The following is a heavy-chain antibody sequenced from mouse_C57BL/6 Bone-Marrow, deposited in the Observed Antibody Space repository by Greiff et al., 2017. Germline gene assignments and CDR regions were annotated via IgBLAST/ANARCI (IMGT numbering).Heavy chain of an antibody. Sequence: QVHVKQPGAELVKPGASVKLSCKASGYTFTSYWMHWVKQRPGQGLEWIGMIHPNSGSTNYKEKFKSKATLTVDKSSSTAYMQLSSLTSEDSAVYYCARYGGDYWGQGTSVTVSS. CDR3: ARYGGDY. J-gene: IGHJ4*01. CDR2: IHPNSGST. V-gene: IGHV1-64*01. CDR1: GYTFTSYW. D-gene: IGHD1-1*01.